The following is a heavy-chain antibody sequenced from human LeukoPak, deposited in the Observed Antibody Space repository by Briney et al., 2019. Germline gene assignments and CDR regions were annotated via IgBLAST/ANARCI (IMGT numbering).Heavy chain of an antibody. CDR1: GGTFRDYY. J-gene: IGHJ5*02. Sequence: SETLSLTCVVYGGTFRDYYWTWIRQPPGKGLEWIGEINHSGITNYNPSLKSRVTISVDTSKSQFSLKLTSVTAADTAVYYCAREKGGYCSSTSCYGRGWFDPWGQGTLVTVSS. CDR3: AREKGGYCSSTSCYGRGWFDP. CDR2: INHSGIT. V-gene: IGHV4-34*01. D-gene: IGHD2-2*01.